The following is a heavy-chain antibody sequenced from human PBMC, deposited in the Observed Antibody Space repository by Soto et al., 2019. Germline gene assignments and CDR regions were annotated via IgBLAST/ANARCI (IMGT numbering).Heavy chain of an antibody. V-gene: IGHV1-18*01. CDR2: ISAYNGNT. J-gene: IGHJ4*02. CDR1: GYTFTSYG. Sequence: ASVKVSCKASGYTFTSYGISWVRQAPGQGLEWMGWISAYNGNTNYAQKLQGRVTMTTDTSTSTAYMELRSLRSDDTAVYYCARGDRYSGSYHPFDYWGQGTLVTVSS. CDR3: ARGDRYSGSYHPFDY. D-gene: IGHD1-26*01.